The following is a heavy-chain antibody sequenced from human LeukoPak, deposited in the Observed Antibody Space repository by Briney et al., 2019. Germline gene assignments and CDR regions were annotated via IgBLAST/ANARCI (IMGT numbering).Heavy chain of an antibody. J-gene: IGHJ3*02. D-gene: IGHD2-2*01. Sequence: SGGSLRLSCAASGFTFSNYNMNWVRQAPGKGLEWVSSISSSSSYIYYADSVKGRFTISRDNAKNSLFLQMNSLRAEDTAVYYCARDTYCTSTTCPEGEAFDIWGQGTMVTVSS. CDR2: ISSSSSYI. CDR3: ARDTYCTSTTCPEGEAFDI. V-gene: IGHV3-21*01. CDR1: GFTFSNYN.